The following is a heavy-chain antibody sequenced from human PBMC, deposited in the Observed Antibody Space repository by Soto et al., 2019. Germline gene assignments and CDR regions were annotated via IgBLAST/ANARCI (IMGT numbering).Heavy chain of an antibody. CDR2: VIPIFGTA. CDR3: VRDDDYSDSSGWDFDY. D-gene: IGHD3-22*01. CDR1: GGTFSSYA. Sequence: QVQLVQSAAEVKKPGSSVKVSCKASGGTFSSYAISWVRQAPGQGLEWMGGVIPIFGTANYAQKFQGRVTISADESPSTGYMQLSSLSSDDTAVYYCVRDDDYSDSSGWDFDYWGQGTVFTVAS. J-gene: IGHJ4*02. V-gene: IGHV1-69*01.